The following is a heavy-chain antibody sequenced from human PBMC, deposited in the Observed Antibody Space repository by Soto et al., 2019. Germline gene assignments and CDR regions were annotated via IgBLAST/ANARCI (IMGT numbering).Heavy chain of an antibody. CDR1: GGTFSSYA. CDR3: ARGPCSGGSCYSGGYDY. J-gene: IGHJ4*02. CDR2: IIPIFGTA. Sequence: SVKVSCKASGGTFSSYAISWVRQAPGQGLEWMGGIIPIFGTANYAQKFQGRVTITADESTSTAYMELSSLRSEDTAVYYCARGPCSGGSCYSGGYDYWGQGTLVTVSS. V-gene: IGHV1-69*13. D-gene: IGHD2-15*01.